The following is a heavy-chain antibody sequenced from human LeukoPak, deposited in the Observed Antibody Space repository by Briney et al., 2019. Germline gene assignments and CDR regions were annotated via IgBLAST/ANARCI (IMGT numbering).Heavy chain of an antibody. CDR3: ARGIGYYDILTGYYGVY. CDR1: GYTFTSYD. CDR2: MNPNSGNT. Sequence: ASVKVSCKASGYTFTSYDINWVRQATGQGLEWMGWMNPNSGNTGYAQKFQGRVTMTRNTSISTAYMELSSLRSEDTAVYYCARGIGYYDILTGYYGVYWGQGTLVTVSS. D-gene: IGHD3-9*01. V-gene: IGHV1-8*01. J-gene: IGHJ4*02.